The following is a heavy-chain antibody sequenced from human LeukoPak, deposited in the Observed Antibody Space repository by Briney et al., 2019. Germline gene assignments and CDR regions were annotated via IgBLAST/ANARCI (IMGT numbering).Heavy chain of an antibody. V-gene: IGHV3-23*01. CDR1: GFTFSSYA. Sequence: GGSLRLSCAASGFTFSSYAMSWVRQAPGKELEWVSAISGSGGSTYYADSVKGRFTISRDNSKNTLYLQMNSLRAEDTAVYYCARTRSGSLDYWGQGTLVTVSS. J-gene: IGHJ4*02. D-gene: IGHD3-22*01. CDR3: ARTRSGSLDY. CDR2: ISGSGGST.